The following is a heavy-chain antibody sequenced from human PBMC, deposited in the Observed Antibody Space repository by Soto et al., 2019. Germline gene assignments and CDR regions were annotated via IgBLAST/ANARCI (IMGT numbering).Heavy chain of an antibody. CDR3: ARSGRSWNLREFDA. D-gene: IGHD6-13*01. Sequence: GASVTVSFTASAYTFTKYVIICVRQAPGQGLEWMGWISAYNGNINYAQKFRGRVTMTTDTSTSSDYLEVRSLRSDDTAVYYCARSGRSWNLREFDAWGQGTLVTVSS. CDR1: AYTFTKYV. J-gene: IGHJ4*02. CDR2: ISAYNGNI. V-gene: IGHV1-18*01.